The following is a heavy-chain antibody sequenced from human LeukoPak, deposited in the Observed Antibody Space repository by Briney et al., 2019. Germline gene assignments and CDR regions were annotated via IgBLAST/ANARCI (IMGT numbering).Heavy chain of an antibody. CDR1: GFIVSSNY. J-gene: IGHJ4*02. CDR3: ARDLNAPHYDFWSGYYTGGVFDY. CDR2: IYSGGST. Sequence: PGGSLRLSCAAFGFIVSSNYMSWVRQAPGRGLEWVSVIYSGGSTYYADSVKGRFTISRDNSKNTLYLQMNSLRAEDTAVYYCARDLNAPHYDFWSGYYTGGVFDYWGQGTLVTVSS. V-gene: IGHV3-53*05. D-gene: IGHD3-3*01.